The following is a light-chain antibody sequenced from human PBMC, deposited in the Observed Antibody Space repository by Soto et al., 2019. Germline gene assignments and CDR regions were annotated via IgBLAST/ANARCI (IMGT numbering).Light chain of an antibody. Sequence: EIVMTQSPATLSVSPGERATLSCRASQSVSSNLAWYQQKPGQAPRLLIYGASTRATGIPARFSGSGSGTEFTLTISGLQSEDSAVYYCQQRHMWPITFGQGTRLEIK. V-gene: IGKV3-15*01. CDR1: QSVSSN. CDR2: GAS. J-gene: IGKJ5*01. CDR3: QQRHMWPIT.